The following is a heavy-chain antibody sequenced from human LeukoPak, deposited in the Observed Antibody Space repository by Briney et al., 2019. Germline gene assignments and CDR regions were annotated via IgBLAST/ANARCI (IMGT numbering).Heavy chain of an antibody. CDR2: IYYSGST. J-gene: IGHJ4*02. D-gene: IGHD2/OR15-2a*01. CDR1: GGSISSYY. V-gene: IGHV4-59*01. CDR3: AGGLDYCFDY. Sequence: SETLSLTCTVSGGSISSYYWSWIRQPPGKGLDWIGYIYYSGSTNYNPSLKSRVTISVDTSKNQFSLKLSSVTAADTAVYYCAGGLDYCFDYWGQGTLVTVSS.